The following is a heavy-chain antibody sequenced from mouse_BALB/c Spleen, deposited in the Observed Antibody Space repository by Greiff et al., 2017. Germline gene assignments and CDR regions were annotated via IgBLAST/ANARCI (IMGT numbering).Heavy chain of an antibody. J-gene: IGHJ3*01. CDR3: ARGYYGSRGFAY. Sequence: EVKLMESGPGLVKPSQSLSLTCSVTGYSITSGYYWNWIRQFPGNKLEWMGYISYDGSNNYNPSLKNRISITRDTSKNQFFLKLNSVTTEDTATYYCARGYYGSRGFAYWGQGTLVTVSA. V-gene: IGHV3-6*02. CDR1: GYSITSGYY. D-gene: IGHD1-1*01. CDR2: ISYDGSN.